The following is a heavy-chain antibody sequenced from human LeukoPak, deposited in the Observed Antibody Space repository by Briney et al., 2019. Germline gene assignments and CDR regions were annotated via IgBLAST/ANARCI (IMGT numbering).Heavy chain of an antibody. Sequence: ASVKVSCTASGYTFTGYYMHWVRQAPGQGLEWMGWINPNSGGTNYAQKFQGRVTMTRDTSISTAYMELSRLRSDDTAVYYCARSTTAGSPYFDYWGRGTLVTVSS. CDR2: INPNSGGT. V-gene: IGHV1-2*02. J-gene: IGHJ4*02. CDR1: GYTFTGYY. CDR3: ARSTTAGSPYFDY. D-gene: IGHD1-1*01.